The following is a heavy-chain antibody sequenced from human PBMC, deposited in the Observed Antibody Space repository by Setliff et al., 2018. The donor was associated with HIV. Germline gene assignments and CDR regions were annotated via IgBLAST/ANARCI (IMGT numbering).Heavy chain of an antibody. CDR3: ARETYYGSGSYLPTEYYYYYMDV. D-gene: IGHD3-10*01. V-gene: IGHV1-69*05. Sequence: SVKVSCKASGGTFKNDVISWVRQAPGQGLEWMGGITPVFGTANYAQKFQGRVTITTDESTTTAYMELRSLRSEDTAVYYCARETYYGSGSYLPTEYYYYYMDVWGKGTTVTVSS. CDR2: ITPVFGTA. CDR1: GGTFKNDV. J-gene: IGHJ6*03.